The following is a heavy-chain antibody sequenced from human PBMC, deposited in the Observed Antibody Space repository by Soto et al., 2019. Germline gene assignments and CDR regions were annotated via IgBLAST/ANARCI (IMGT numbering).Heavy chain of an antibody. V-gene: IGHV3-23*01. CDR3: AKRQLEVTARLNYYYYGMDV. CDR1: GFTFSSYA. Sequence: GGSLRLSCAASGFTFSSYAMSWVRQAPGKGLEWVSAISGSGGSTYYADSVKGRFTISRDNSKNTLYLQMNSLRAEDTAVYYCAKRQLEVTARLNYYYYGMDVWGQGTTVTVSS. D-gene: IGHD2-21*02. J-gene: IGHJ6*02. CDR2: ISGSGGST.